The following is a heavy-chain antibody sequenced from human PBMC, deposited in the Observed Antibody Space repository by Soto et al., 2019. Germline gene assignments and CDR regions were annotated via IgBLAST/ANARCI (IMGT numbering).Heavy chain of an antibody. V-gene: IGHV3-23*01. CDR1: GFTFSSYA. CDR2: ISGSGGST. D-gene: IGHD6-19*01. J-gene: IGHJ3*02. CDR3: AKDGEGSGCYDAFDI. Sequence: GGSLRLSCAASGFTFSSYAMSWVRQAPGKGLEWVSAISGSGGSTYYPGSVKGRFPVSRDNTKNTLYLRMNSLRAEDTSVYNGAKDGEGSGCYDAFDIWGQGTMVTVSS.